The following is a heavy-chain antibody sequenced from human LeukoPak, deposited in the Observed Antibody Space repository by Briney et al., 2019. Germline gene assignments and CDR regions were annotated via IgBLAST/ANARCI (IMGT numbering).Heavy chain of an antibody. Sequence: SETLSLTCAVYGGSFSGYYWSWIRQPPGKGLEWIGEITHSGSTNYNPPLKSRVTISVDTSKNQFSLKLSSVTAADTAVYYCTRPGYYGSGSNWVDPWGQGTLVTVSS. D-gene: IGHD3-10*01. V-gene: IGHV4-34*01. J-gene: IGHJ5*02. CDR3: TRPGYYGSGSNWVDP. CDR1: GGSFSGYY. CDR2: ITHSGST.